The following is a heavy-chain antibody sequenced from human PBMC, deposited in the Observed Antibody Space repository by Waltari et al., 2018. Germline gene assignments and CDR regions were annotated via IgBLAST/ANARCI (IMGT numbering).Heavy chain of an antibody. Sequence: EVQLVESGGGLVQPGGSLRLPCAASGFTFSSYWMSWVRQSPGTRLEWVANIKQDGSEKYYVDSVKGRFTISRDNAKNSLYLQMNSLRAEDTAVYYCARDRRSVAAAGRPYYFDYWGQGTLVTVSS. V-gene: IGHV3-7*01. CDR1: GFTFSSYW. CDR3: ARDRRSVAAAGRPYYFDY. CDR2: IKQDGSEK. D-gene: IGHD6-13*01. J-gene: IGHJ4*02.